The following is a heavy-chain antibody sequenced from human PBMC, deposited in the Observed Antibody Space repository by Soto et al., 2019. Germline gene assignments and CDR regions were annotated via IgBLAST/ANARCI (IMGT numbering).Heavy chain of an antibody. CDR3: VKGEGAAGTDDAFDI. CDR1: GFTFSSYA. Sequence: GGSLRLSCSASGFTFSSYAMHWVRQAPGKGLEYVSAISSNGGSTYYADSVKGRFTISRDNSKNTLYLQMSSLRAEDTAVYYCVKGEGAAGTDDAFDIWGQGTMVTVSS. D-gene: IGHD6-13*01. J-gene: IGHJ3*02. V-gene: IGHV3-64D*08. CDR2: ISSNGGST.